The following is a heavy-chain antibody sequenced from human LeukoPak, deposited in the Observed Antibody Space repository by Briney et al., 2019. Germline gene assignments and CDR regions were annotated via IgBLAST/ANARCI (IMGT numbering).Heavy chain of an antibody. CDR1: GFTFSDYH. Sequence: PGGSLRLSCAASGFTFSDYHMSWIRQAPGKGLEWVSYISSSSDYTNYADSVNGRFTISRDNSRNTLFLQMNSLRAEDTALYYCASAREYCGSAECYEYFQHWGQGTLVTVSS. CDR2: ISSSSDYT. CDR3: ASAREYCGSAECYEYFQH. V-gene: IGHV3-11*03. D-gene: IGHD2-21*01. J-gene: IGHJ1*01.